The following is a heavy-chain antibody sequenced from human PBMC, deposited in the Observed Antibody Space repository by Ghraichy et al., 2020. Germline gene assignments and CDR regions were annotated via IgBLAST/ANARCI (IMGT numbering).Heavy chain of an antibody. J-gene: IGHJ6*02. D-gene: IGHD3-9*01. CDR2: IYSGGST. V-gene: IGHV3-53*01. Sequence: GESLNISCAASGFTVSSNYMSWVRQAPGKGLEWVSVIYSGGSTYYADSVKGRFTISRDNSKKTLYLQMNSLRAEDTAVYYCARQRDILAAYGMDVWGQGTTVTVSS. CDR3: ARQRDILAAYGMDV. CDR1: GFTVSSNY.